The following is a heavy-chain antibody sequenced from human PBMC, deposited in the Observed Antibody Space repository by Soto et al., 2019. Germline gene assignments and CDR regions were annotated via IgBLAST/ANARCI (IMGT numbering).Heavy chain of an antibody. CDR3: ALTYYDILTGSYYYYGMDV. Sequence: SVKVSCKASGGTFSSYTISWVRQAPGQGLEWMGRIIPILGIANYAQKFQGRVTITADKSTSTAYMELSSLRSEDTAVYYCALTYYDILTGSYYYYGMDVWGQGTTVTVS. D-gene: IGHD3-9*01. V-gene: IGHV1-69*02. J-gene: IGHJ6*02. CDR1: GGTFSSYT. CDR2: IIPILGIA.